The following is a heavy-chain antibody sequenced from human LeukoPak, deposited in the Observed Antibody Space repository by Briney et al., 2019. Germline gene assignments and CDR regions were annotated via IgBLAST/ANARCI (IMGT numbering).Heavy chain of an antibody. CDR1: GYTFTSYY. Sequence: ASVKVSCKASGYTFTSYYMYWVRQAPGQGLEWMGIINPNRGSTSYAQKFQGRVTMTRDMSTSTVYMELSSLRSEDTAVYYCSSGYFNGSDYWGQGTLVTVSS. J-gene: IGHJ4*02. V-gene: IGHV1-46*03. CDR3: SSGYFNGSDY. D-gene: IGHD3-9*01. CDR2: INPNRGST.